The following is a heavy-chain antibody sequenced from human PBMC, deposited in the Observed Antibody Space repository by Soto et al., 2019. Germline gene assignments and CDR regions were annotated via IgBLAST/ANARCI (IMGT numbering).Heavy chain of an antibody. Sequence: PSQTLSLTCAISGDSVSSNSAAWNWIRQSPSRGLEWLGRTYYRSKWYNDYAVSVKSRITINPDTSKNQFSLQLNSVTPEDTAVYYCARVPRRSSSPPGVYYYYGMDVWGQGTTVTVSS. J-gene: IGHJ6*02. CDR2: TYYRSKWYN. V-gene: IGHV6-1*01. CDR1: GDSVSSNSAA. CDR3: ARVPRRSSSPPGVYYYYGMDV. D-gene: IGHD6-6*01.